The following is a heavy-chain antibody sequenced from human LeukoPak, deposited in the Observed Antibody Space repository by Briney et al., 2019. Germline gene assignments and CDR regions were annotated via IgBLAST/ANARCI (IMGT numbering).Heavy chain of an antibody. Sequence: LSLSRALSGVAFSAEAIPTGAEAAGNTLEGCGGMGGSVGGTYYADSVKGRFTISRDNSKNTLYLQMNSLRAEDTAVYYCAKLRPYSNWYRCDCGYWGQGSLVTGPS. V-gene: IGHV3-23*01. CDR3: AKLRPYSNWYRCDCGY. J-gene: IGHJ4*02. CDR1: GVAFSAEA. CDR2: MGGSVGGT. D-gene: IGHD6-13*01.